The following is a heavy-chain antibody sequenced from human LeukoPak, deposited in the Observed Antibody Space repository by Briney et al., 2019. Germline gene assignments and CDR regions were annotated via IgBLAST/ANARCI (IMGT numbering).Heavy chain of an antibody. CDR2: ISSSGSGR. V-gene: IGHV3-48*02. D-gene: IGHD4-17*01. J-gene: IGHJ4*02. CDR1: GFIFSTYS. CDR3: ARVKGDGDSYYFDY. Sequence: GGSLRLSCAASGFIFSTYSMSWVRQAPGKGLEWISYISSSGSGRFYADSVKGRFTISRDNGKKSVSLQMNSLRDEDTAVYYRARVKGDGDSYYFDYWGQGTLVAVSS.